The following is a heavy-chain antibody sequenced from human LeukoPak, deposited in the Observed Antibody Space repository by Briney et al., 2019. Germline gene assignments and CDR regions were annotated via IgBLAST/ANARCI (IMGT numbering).Heavy chain of an antibody. Sequence: SQTLSLTCTVSGVSLSSGGYYWSWIRQPPGKGLGWIGYIYYSGSTYYNPSLKSRVTISVDTSKNQFSLKLSSVTAADTAVYYCARSGAAAGTYPLDDAFDIWGQGTMVTVSS. CDR3: ARSGAAAGTYPLDDAFDI. J-gene: IGHJ3*02. D-gene: IGHD6-13*01. CDR2: IYYSGST. V-gene: IGHV4-30-4*08. CDR1: GVSLSSGGYY.